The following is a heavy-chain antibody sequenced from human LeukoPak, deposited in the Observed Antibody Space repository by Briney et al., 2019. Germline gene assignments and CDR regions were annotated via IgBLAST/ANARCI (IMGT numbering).Heavy chain of an antibody. CDR1: GYSFTSYW. D-gene: IGHD3-10*01. V-gene: IGHV5-51*01. CDR3: ARSYYYGSGNLYYGMDV. J-gene: IGHJ6*02. CDR2: IYPGDSDT. Sequence: GESLKISCKGSGYSFTSYWIGWVRQMPGKGLEWMGIIYPGDSDTRYSPSFQGQVTISADKSISTAYLQWSSLKASDTAMYYCARSYYYGSGNLYYGMDVWGQGTTATVSS.